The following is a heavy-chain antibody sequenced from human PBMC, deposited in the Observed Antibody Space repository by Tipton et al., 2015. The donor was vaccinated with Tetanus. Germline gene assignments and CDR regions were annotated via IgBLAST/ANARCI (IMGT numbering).Heavy chain of an antibody. Sequence: SLRLSCVASGSTFSNYDLNWVRQAPGKGLEWVSAIRGNGVNRYYVDSVQGRFTISRDDSQNTVYLQMNSLRDEDTAVYYCAKSPQERFTYDFDSWGQGILVTVSS. CDR2: IRGNGVNR. J-gene: IGHJ4*02. D-gene: IGHD3-3*01. CDR1: GSTFSNYD. CDR3: AKSPQERFTYDFDS. V-gene: IGHV3-23*01.